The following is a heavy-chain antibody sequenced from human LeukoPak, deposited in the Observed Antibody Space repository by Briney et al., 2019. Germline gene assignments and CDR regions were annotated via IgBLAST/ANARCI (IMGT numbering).Heavy chain of an antibody. V-gene: IGHV4-59*12. J-gene: IGHJ2*01. CDR3: ARLTMFRGVIYGTDWHSDL. CDR2: IYYSGST. Sequence: SETLSLTCTVSGGSISSYYWSWIRQPPGKGLEWIGYIYYSGSTNYNPSLRSRVTISLDTSKNQFSLKLSSVTAADTAVYYCARLTMFRGVIYGTDWHSDLWGRGALVTVSS. D-gene: IGHD3-10*01. CDR1: GGSISSYY.